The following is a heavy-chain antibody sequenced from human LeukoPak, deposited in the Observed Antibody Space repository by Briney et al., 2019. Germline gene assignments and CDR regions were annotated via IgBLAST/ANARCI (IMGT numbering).Heavy chain of an antibody. CDR1: GYTFTGYY. D-gene: IGHD1-26*01. CDR3: ARAGGSYYGFDY. Sequence: ASVTVSCKASGYTFTGYYIHWVRQAPGQGLEWMGWVNPNSGGTNYAQNFQGRVTMARGTSISTAYMELSNLRSDDTALYYCARAGGSYYGFDYWGQGTLVTVSS. V-gene: IGHV1-2*02. CDR2: VNPNSGGT. J-gene: IGHJ4*02.